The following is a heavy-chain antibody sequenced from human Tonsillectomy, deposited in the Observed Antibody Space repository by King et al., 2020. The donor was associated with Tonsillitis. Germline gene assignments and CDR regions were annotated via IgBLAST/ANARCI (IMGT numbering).Heavy chain of an antibody. CDR2: IYYSGST. D-gene: IGHD3-9*01. CDR1: GGSISSSSYY. V-gene: IGHV4-39*07. CDR3: ASLPSYYEYYDILTGANNWFDP. J-gene: IGHJ5*02. Sequence: QLQESGPGLVKPSETLSLTCTVSGGSISSSSYYWGWIRQPPGKGLEWIGSIYYSGSTYYNPSLKSRVTISVDTSKNQFSLKLSSVTAADTAVYYCASLPSYYEYYDILTGANNWFDPWGQGTLVTVSS.